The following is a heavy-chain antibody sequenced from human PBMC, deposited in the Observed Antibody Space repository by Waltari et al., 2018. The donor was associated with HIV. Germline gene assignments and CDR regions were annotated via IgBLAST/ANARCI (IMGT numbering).Heavy chain of an antibody. CDR3: ARPHDFYQKKIGYYGYGIDV. Sequence: EVQLVQSGAEVGRPGEPLKISCKGFGATFRNDWIAWVRQVSGKGLDWMGFIFIGGSETRNIYSPAFRGLVTISVERAINTVYVQWGGLQTSDIGMYYCARPHDFYQKKIGYYGYGIDVWGQGTAVTVST. CDR2: IFIGGSET. CDR1: GATFRNDW. V-gene: IGHV5-51*03. D-gene: IGHD3-3*01. J-gene: IGHJ6*01.